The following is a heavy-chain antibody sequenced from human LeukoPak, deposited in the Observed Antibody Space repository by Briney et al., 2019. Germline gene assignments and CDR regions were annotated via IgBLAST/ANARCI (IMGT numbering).Heavy chain of an antibody. J-gene: IGHJ4*02. CDR1: GYTFTGYY. CDR2: INPNSGGT. Sequence: ASVKVSCKASGYTFTGYYIHWVRQAPGQGLEWMGWINPNSGGTNYAQRFQGRVTMTRDTSISTAYMELSRLTSDDTAVYYCARHADCLGDCYRNWGQGTLVTVSS. V-gene: IGHV1-2*02. CDR3: ARHADCLGDCYRN. D-gene: IGHD2-21*01.